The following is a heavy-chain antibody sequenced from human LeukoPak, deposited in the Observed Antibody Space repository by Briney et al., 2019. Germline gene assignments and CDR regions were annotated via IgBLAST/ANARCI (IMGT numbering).Heavy chain of an antibody. CDR3: ARAERAAAGTRNYFDY. CDR2: VYYDGIN. CDR1: GGSINNTLFY. D-gene: IGHD6-13*01. V-gene: IGHV4-39*07. J-gene: IGHJ4*02. Sequence: SETLSLTCTVSGGSINNTLFYWGWIRQPPGKGLEWIGTVYYDGINYSSPSLKSRVATSVDTSKNQFSLRLSSVTAADTAVYYCARAERAAAGTRNYFDYWGQGTLVTVSS.